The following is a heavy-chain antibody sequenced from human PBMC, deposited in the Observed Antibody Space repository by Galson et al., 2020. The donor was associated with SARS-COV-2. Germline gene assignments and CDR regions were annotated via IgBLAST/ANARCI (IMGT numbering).Heavy chain of an antibody. CDR1: GFTFSSYW. J-gene: IGHJ6*02. Sequence: GGSLRLSCAASGFTFSSYWMSWVRQAPGKGLEWVANIKQDGSEKYYVDSVKGRFTISRDNAKNSLYLQMNSLRAEDTAVHYCAREGDYCSSTSCYEDYYYGMDVWGQGTTVTVSS. V-gene: IGHV3-7*01. D-gene: IGHD2-2*01. CDR2: IKQDGSEK. CDR3: AREGDYCSSTSCYEDYYYGMDV.